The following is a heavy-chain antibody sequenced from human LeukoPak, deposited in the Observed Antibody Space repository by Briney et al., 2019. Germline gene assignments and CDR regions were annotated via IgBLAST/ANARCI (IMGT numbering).Heavy chain of an antibody. V-gene: IGHV3-21*01. J-gene: IGHJ5*02. CDR3: ARDRVGARSNWFDP. CDR1: GFTFSSYS. Sequence: PGGSLRLSCAASGFTFSSYSMNWVRQAPGKGLEWVSSISSSSSYIYYADSVKGRFTISRDNAKNSLYLQMNSLRAEDTAVYYCARDRVGARSNWFDPWGQGTLVTVSS. D-gene: IGHD1-26*01. CDR2: ISSSSSYI.